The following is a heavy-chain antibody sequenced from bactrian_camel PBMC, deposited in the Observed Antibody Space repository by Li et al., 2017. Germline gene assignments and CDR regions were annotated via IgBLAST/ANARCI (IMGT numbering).Heavy chain of an antibody. D-gene: IGHD2*01. CDR2: TYTGGGYP. J-gene: IGHJ4*01. V-gene: IGHV3S63*01. CDR1: GLTFDDYA. Sequence: HVQLVESGGGLVQAGGSLRLSCTMSGLTFDDYAVGWFRQAPGKEREGVAATYTGGGYPYYDDSVKGRFTISPDRAKGTVYLQMNDLKPEDTAMYYCATAGSYYRGAYHCRADTYWGQGTQVTVS. CDR3: ATAGSYYRGAYHCRADTY.